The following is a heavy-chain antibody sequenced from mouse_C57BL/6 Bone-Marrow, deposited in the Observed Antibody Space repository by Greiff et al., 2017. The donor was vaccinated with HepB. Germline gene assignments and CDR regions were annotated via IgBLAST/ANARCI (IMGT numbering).Heavy chain of an antibody. D-gene: IGHD2-3*01. J-gene: IGHJ2*01. CDR3: ARDLGLLPLFDY. V-gene: IGHV3-6*01. Sequence: EVKLMESGPGLVKPSQSLSLTCSVTGYSITSGYYWNWIRQFPGNKLEWMGYISYDGSNNYNPSLKNRISITRDTSKNQFFLKLNSVTTEDTATYYCARDLGLLPLFDYWGQGTTLTVSS. CDR1: GYSITSGYY. CDR2: ISYDGSN.